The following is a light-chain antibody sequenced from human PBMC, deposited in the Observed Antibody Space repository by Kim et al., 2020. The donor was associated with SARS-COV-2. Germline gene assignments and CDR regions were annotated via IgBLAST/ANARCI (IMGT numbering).Light chain of an antibody. Sequence: GQRVTMSCSGSVSNIGRRTVIWYQQLPGAAPKVFIYTNIQRASGVPDRFSGSKSGTSASLTISGLQSEDEAEYYCAAWDETLSAVVFGGGTQLTVL. CDR2: TNI. V-gene: IGLV1-44*01. CDR3: AAWDETLSAVV. J-gene: IGLJ3*02. CDR1: VSNIGRRT.